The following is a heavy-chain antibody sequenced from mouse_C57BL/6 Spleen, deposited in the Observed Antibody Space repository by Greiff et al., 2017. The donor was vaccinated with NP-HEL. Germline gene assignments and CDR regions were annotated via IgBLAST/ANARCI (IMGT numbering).Heavy chain of an antibody. J-gene: IGHJ2*01. CDR2: IHPNSGST. Sequence: QVQLQQPGAELVKPGASVKLSCKASGYTFTSYWMHWVKQRPGQGLEWIGMIHPNSGSTNYNEKFKSKATLTVDKSSSTAYMQLSSLTSEDSAVYYCSIYYYGSSYFDYRGQGTTLTVSS. D-gene: IGHD1-1*01. V-gene: IGHV1-64*01. CDR3: SIYYYGSSYFDY. CDR1: GYTFTSYW.